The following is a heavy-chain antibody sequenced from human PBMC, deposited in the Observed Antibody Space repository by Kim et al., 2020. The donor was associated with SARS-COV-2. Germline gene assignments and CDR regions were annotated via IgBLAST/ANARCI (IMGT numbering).Heavy chain of an antibody. CDR2: ISSSGSTI. D-gene: IGHD2-15*01. CDR3: ARRIAVGVSNRLDP. V-gene: IGHV3-11*01. CDR1: GFTFSDYY. J-gene: IGHJ5*02. Sequence: GGSLRLSCAASGFTFSDYYMSWIRQAPGKGLEWVSYISSSGSTIFYADPVKGRFIISRDNAKNLPYMLMNSPRAEDTAEYYCARRIAVGVSNRLDPGGQG.